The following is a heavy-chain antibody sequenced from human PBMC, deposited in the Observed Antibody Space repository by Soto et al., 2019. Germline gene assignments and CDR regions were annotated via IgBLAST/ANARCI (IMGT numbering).Heavy chain of an antibody. Sequence: PSETLALGCTVTDDSISSRSYYWGWIRQPPGKGLEWIGSIYYSGSTYNNPSLRSRVSMSIDTSKDQFSLKLKSVTAADTALYFCARQRTSVVTKAYFDVWGPGSLVTVSS. V-gene: IGHV4-39*01. CDR2: IYYSGST. J-gene: IGHJ4*02. CDR3: ARQRTSVVTKAYFDV. CDR1: DDSISSRSYY. D-gene: IGHD2-21*02.